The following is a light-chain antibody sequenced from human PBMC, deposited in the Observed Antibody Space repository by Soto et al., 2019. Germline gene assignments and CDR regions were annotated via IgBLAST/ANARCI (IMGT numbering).Light chain of an antibody. CDR2: DAS. Sequence: EVVLTQSPSTLSLSPGERATLSCRASQSVSRHLAWYQQKPGQAPRLLIYDASNRATGIPARFSGSGSGTDFTLTISSLQPEDFATYYCQQSYSTPLTFGQGTKWIS. V-gene: IGKV3-11*01. CDR1: QSVSRH. CDR3: QQSYSTPLT. J-gene: IGKJ1*01.